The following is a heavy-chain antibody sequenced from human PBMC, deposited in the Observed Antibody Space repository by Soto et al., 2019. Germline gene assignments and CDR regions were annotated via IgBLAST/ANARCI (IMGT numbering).Heavy chain of an antibody. Sequence: QVQLVQSGAEVKKPGSSVKVSCKASGGTFSSYAISWVRQAHGQGLEWMGGIIPIFGTANYAQKFQGRVTLTADESTSTAYMELSSLRSEDTAVYYCARVEGYCSGGICYDRFDPWGQGTLVTVSS. CDR1: GGTFSSYA. CDR2: IIPIFGTA. J-gene: IGHJ5*02. V-gene: IGHV1-69*01. D-gene: IGHD2-15*01. CDR3: ARVEGYCSGGICYDRFDP.